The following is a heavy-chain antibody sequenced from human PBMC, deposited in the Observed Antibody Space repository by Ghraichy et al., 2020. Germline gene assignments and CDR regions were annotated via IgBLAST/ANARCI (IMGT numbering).Heavy chain of an antibody. J-gene: IGHJ4*02. CDR2: ISGSGGST. V-gene: IGHV3-23*01. CDR3: AKFDSSGYYYLFDY. D-gene: IGHD3-22*01. Sequence: LSLTCAASGFTFSSYAMSWVRQAPGKGLEWVSAISGSGGSTYYADSVKGRFTISRDNSKNTLYLQMNSLRAEDTAVYYCAKFDSSGYYYLFDYWGQGTLVTVSS. CDR1: GFTFSSYA.